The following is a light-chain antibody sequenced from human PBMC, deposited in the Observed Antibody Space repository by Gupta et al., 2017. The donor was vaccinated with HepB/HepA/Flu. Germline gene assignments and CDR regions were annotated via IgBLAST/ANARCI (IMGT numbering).Light chain of an antibody. J-gene: IGLJ3*02. V-gene: IGLV4-69*01. CDR3: QTWVTGWV. Sequence: QLVLTPSPSASASLGASVTLTCTLSSGHEIYDIAWHQQQPEKGPRFLINITVDGRHTKGAGIPDRFSGSSSGANHYLTISSLQSEDEADYYCQTWVTGWVFGGGTKLTVL. CDR2: ITVDGRH. CDR1: SGHEIYD.